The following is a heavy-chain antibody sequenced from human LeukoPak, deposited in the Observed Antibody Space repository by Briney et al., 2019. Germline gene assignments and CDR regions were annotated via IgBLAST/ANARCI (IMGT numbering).Heavy chain of an antibody. V-gene: IGHV3-48*04. CDR3: AGIMADQYYGLDV. Sequence: GGSLRLSCAASGFTFSGHNFNWVRQAPGKGLEWLSYISGSNSNIFYADSVKGRFTVSRDNAKNSLYLQMSSLRAEDTAVYYCAGIMADQYYGLDVWGQGTTVTVSS. D-gene: IGHD1-26*01. CDR2: ISGSNSNI. CDR1: GFTFSGHN. J-gene: IGHJ6*02.